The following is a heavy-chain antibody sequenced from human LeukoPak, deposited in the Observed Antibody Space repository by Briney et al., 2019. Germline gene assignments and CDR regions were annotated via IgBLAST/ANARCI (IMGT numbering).Heavy chain of an antibody. CDR1: GFTFTSSV. J-gene: IGHJ1*01. CDR2: IVVGSGNT. Sequence: TSVKVSCKASGFTFTSSVMQWVRQARGQRLEWIGWIVVGSGNTNYAQKFQERVTITRDKSTSTAYMELSSLRSEDTAVYYCAAGIGSRPEYFHYWGQGTLVTVSS. CDR3: AAGIGSRPEYFHY. V-gene: IGHV1-58*02. D-gene: IGHD1-26*01.